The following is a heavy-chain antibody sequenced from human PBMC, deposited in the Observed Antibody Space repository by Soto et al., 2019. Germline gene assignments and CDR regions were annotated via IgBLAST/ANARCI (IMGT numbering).Heavy chain of an antibody. CDR3: ARDNIRAAMASGYYYGIDV. CDR1: GFTFSSYA. CDR2: ISYDGSNK. D-gene: IGHD5-18*01. J-gene: IGHJ6*02. Sequence: AGGSLRLSCAASGFTFSSYAMHWVRQAPGKGLEWVAVISYDGSNKYYADSVKGRFTISRDNSKNTLYLQMNSLRAEDTAVYYCARDNIRAAMASGYYYGIDVWGQGTTVTVYS. V-gene: IGHV3-30-3*01.